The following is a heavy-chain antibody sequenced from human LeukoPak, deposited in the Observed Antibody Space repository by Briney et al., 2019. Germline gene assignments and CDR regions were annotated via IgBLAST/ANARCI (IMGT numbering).Heavy chain of an antibody. Sequence: SETLSLTCTVSGGSISSSSYYWGWIRQPPGKGLEWIGSIYYSGSTYCNPSLKSRVTISVDTSKNQFSLKLSSVTAADTAVYYCARHGYDSSGYYSSYYFDYWGQGTLVTVSS. CDR2: IYYSGST. V-gene: IGHV4-39*01. CDR3: ARHGYDSSGYYSSYYFDY. J-gene: IGHJ4*02. D-gene: IGHD3-22*01. CDR1: GGSISSSSYY.